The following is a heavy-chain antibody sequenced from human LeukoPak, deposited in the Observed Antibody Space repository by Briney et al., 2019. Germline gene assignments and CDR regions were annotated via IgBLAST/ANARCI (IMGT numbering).Heavy chain of an antibody. Sequence: GRSLRLSCAASGFTFSSYAMHWVRQAPGKGLEWVAVISYDGSNKYYADSVKGRFTISRDNSKNTLYLQMNSLRAEDTAVYYCARMSGYSYGPLDYWGQGTLVTVSS. CDR3: ARMSGYSYGPLDY. CDR1: GFTFSSYA. CDR2: ISYDGSNK. D-gene: IGHD5-18*01. V-gene: IGHV3-30-3*01. J-gene: IGHJ4*02.